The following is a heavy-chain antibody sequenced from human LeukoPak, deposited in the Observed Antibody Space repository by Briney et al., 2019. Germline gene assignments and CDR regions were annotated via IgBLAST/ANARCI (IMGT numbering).Heavy chain of an antibody. Sequence: GGSLRLSCAASGFTFSSYSMNWVRQAPGKGLEWVSSISSSSSYIYYADSVKGRFTISRDNAKNSLYLQMNSLRAEDTAVYYCARGKVLPPNFDYWGQGTLVTVSS. V-gene: IGHV3-21*01. J-gene: IGHJ4*02. CDR1: GFTFSSYS. CDR2: ISSSSSYI. D-gene: IGHD4/OR15-4a*01. CDR3: ARGKVLPPNFDY.